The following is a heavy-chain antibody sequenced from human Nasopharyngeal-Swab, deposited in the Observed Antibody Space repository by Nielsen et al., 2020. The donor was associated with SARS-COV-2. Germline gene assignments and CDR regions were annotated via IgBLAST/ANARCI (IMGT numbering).Heavy chain of an antibody. V-gene: IGHV3-23*01. CDR3: AKSDSSSLAGDY. CDR2: ISGSGGST. Sequence: GGSLRLSCAASGFTFSGYAMSWVRQAPGKGLEWVSAISGSGGSTYYADSVKGRFTISRDNSKNTLYLQMNSLRAEDTAVYYCAKSDSSSLAGDYWGQGTLVTVSS. J-gene: IGHJ4*02. CDR1: GFTFSGYA. D-gene: IGHD6-13*01.